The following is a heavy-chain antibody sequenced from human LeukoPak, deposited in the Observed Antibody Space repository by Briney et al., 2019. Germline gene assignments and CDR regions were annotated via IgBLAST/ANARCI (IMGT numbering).Heavy chain of an antibody. Sequence: KVGESLKISCKGSGYSFISHWIGWVRQVPGKGLEWMGIIYPGDSDTRYSPAFEGQVTMSVDKSISTAYLQWSSLKASDTAIYYCARQTGPMIRGPNADYWGQGTLVTVSS. D-gene: IGHD3-10*01. J-gene: IGHJ4*02. V-gene: IGHV5-51*01. CDR1: GYSFISHW. CDR3: ARQTGPMIRGPNADY. CDR2: IYPGDSDT.